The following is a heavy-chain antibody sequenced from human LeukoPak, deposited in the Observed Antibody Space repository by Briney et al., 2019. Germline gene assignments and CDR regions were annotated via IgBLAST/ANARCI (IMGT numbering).Heavy chain of an antibody. D-gene: IGHD2-15*01. CDR3: TRGCSGGSCSRDAMDV. CDR2: IFPIDSET. V-gene: IGHV5-51*01. Sequence: GESLKISCKASGYSFSSDWIAWLRQMPGKGLEGMGIIFPIDSETTYSPSFQRQVTISADKSISTAYLQWSSLKASDTAMYYCTRGCSGGSCSRDAMDVWGQGTMVTVSS. J-gene: IGHJ6*02. CDR1: GYSFSSDW.